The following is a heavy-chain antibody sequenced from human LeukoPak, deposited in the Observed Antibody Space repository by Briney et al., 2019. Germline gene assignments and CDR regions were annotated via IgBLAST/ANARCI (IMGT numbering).Heavy chain of an antibody. CDR3: AKAARKAAPNVVLNWFDP. Sequence: GGSLRLSCAASGFTFTTSSMNWVRQAPGKGLEWVSYIDSSSTIIHYADSVKGRFTISRDNSKNTLYLQMNSLRAEDTAVYYCAKAARKAAPNVVLNWFDPWGQGTLVTVSS. CDR1: GFTFTTSS. V-gene: IGHV3-48*01. CDR2: IDSSSTII. J-gene: IGHJ5*02. D-gene: IGHD1-14*01.